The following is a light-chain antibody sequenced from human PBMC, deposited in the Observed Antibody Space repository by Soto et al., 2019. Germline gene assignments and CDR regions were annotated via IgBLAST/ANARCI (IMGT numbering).Light chain of an antibody. J-gene: IGKJ4*01. V-gene: IGKV3-20*01. CDR1: QSIGTY. CDR3: QQYVSIPLT. CDR2: GAS. Sequence: EIVMTQSPATLSVSPGERATLSCRASQSIGTYLAWYQQKPGQAPRLLIYGASSRATGIPDRFSGSGSGTDFTLTISRLEPEDFAVFHCQQYVSIPLTFGGGTKVDIK.